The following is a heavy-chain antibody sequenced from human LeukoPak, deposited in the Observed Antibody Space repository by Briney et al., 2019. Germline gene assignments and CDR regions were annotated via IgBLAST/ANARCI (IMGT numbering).Heavy chain of an antibody. CDR1: GFTFSSYG. CDR3: ARAKYSSSRSYYYGMDV. CDR2: IWYDGSNK. J-gene: IGHJ6*02. Sequence: GGSLRLSCAASGFTFSSYGMHWVRQAPGKGLEWVAVIWYDGSNKYYADSVKGRFTISRDNSKNTLYLQMNSLRAEDTAVYYCARAKYSSSRSYYYGMDVWGQGTTVTVSS. D-gene: IGHD6-6*01. V-gene: IGHV3-33*01.